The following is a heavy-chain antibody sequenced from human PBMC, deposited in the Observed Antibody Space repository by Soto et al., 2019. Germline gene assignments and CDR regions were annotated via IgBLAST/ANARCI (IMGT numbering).Heavy chain of an antibody. CDR1: SGSITTSSYY. CDR3: ARQSPTGEPDY. J-gene: IGHJ4*02. V-gene: IGHV4-39*01. D-gene: IGHD4-17*01. CDR2: VYYLGNT. Sequence: TSETXSLTCIISSGSITTSSYYWGWIRQPPGKGPEWIGSVYYLGNTYYNPSLKSRVTISVDTSKNQFSVYLRSVTAADTAVYYCARQSPTGEPDYWGLGTLVTLSS.